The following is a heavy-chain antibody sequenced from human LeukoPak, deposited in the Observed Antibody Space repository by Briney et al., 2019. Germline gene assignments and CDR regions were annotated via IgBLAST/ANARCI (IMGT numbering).Heavy chain of an antibody. Sequence: SETLSLTCIVSGGSISRSTYYWGWIRQPPGKGLEWIGSIHYSGNTYYNPSLKSRITISVDTSKNQFSLKLRSVTAADTAVYYCAREVDTAMVLEYYFDYWGQGTLVTVSS. CDR2: IHYSGNT. V-gene: IGHV4-39*02. CDR3: AREVDTAMVLEYYFDY. J-gene: IGHJ4*02. D-gene: IGHD5-18*01. CDR1: GGSISRSTYY.